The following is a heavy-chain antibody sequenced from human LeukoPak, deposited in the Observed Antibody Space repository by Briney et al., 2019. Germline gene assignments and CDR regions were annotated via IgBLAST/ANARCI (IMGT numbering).Heavy chain of an antibody. CDR1: GFTFSSYW. D-gene: IGHD6-13*01. CDR3: ARDPLIAAAPDDS. J-gene: IGHJ5*01. Sequence: PEGSLRLSCAASGFTFSSYWMSWVRQAPGKGLEWLANIKHDGSVQYYVDSVKGRFTISRDNAKNSLYLQMNSLRAEDTAVYYCARDPLIAAAPDDSWGQGTLVTVSS. V-gene: IGHV3-7*01. CDR2: IKHDGSVQ.